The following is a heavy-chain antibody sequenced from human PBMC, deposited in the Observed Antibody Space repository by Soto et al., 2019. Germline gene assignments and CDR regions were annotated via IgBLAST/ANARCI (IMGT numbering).Heavy chain of an antibody. Sequence: QLQLQESGSGLVKPSQTLSLTCAVSGGSISSGGSSLSWIRQPPGTVMEWIGYIYHSGSTYYNPSLKCLVTISVDRSKNQFSLKLSSVTAADTAVYYCARAGGLGAVAVDYWGQGTLVTVSS. D-gene: IGHD6-19*01. CDR3: ARAGGLGAVAVDY. J-gene: IGHJ4*02. CDR2: IYHSGST. V-gene: IGHV4-30-2*01. CDR1: GGSISSGGSS.